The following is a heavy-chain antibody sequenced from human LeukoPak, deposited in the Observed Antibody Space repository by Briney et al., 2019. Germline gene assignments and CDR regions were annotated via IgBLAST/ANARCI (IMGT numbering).Heavy chain of an antibody. Sequence: ASVKVSCKASSYTFTSYGISWVRQAPGQGLEWMGWISAYNGNTNYAQKLQGRVTMTTDTSTSTAYMELRSLRSDDTAVYYCARDLGGSYPTDAFDIWGQGTMVTVSS. J-gene: IGHJ3*02. CDR2: ISAYNGNT. CDR3: ARDLGGSYPTDAFDI. CDR1: SYTFTSYG. D-gene: IGHD1-26*01. V-gene: IGHV1-18*01.